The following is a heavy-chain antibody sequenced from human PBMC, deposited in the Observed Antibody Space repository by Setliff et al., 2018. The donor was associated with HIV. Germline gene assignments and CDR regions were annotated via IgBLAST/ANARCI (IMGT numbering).Heavy chain of an antibody. V-gene: IGHV1-69*13. Sequence: SVKVSCKASGSTFTSYAINWVRQAPGQGLEWMGGIIPIFSTSNYAQRFQGRVTITADESTSTAYMELYNLRSEDTAMYYCARSDSGWPHYQYHHMDVWGKGTTVTVSS. J-gene: IGHJ6*04. CDR3: ARSDSGWPHYQYHHMDV. D-gene: IGHD6-19*01. CDR1: GSTFTSYA. CDR2: IIPIFSTS.